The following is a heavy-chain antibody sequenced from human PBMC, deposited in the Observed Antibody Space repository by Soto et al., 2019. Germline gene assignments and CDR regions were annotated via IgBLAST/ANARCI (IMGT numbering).Heavy chain of an antibody. J-gene: IGHJ6*02. CDR3: ARVVAVAGLHNYHGLHV. Sequence: SVKVSCKVSGGTFSNYAIDWVRLAPGHGLEWMGGIVPIFGTTYYTQKFQGRATIIADDSTTTAYLEMSSLRSEDTAIYYGARVVAVAGLHNYHGLHVWGQGTAVSGSS. D-gene: IGHD6-19*01. CDR2: IVPIFGTT. V-gene: IGHV1-69*13. CDR1: GGTFSNYA.